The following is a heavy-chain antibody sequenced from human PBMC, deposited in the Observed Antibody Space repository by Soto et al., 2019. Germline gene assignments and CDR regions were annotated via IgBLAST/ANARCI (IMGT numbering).Heavy chain of an antibody. V-gene: IGHV3-33*01. CDR1: GFTFSNYG. D-gene: IGHD1-26*01. Sequence: QVQLVESGGGVVQPGRSLRLSCAASGFTFSNYGMHWVRRAPGKGLEWVAIIWHDGNNKYYADSVRGRFIISRDNSKNRLYLQMNSLRAEDTAVYYCASDLVGASDSYGLDVWGQGTPVTVSS. CDR2: IWHDGNNK. CDR3: ASDLVGASDSYGLDV. J-gene: IGHJ6*02.